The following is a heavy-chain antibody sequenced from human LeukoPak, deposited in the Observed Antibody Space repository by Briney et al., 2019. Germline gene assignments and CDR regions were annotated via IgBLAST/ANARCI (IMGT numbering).Heavy chain of an antibody. V-gene: IGHV4-59*01. Sequence: SETLSLTCTVSGGSISSYYWSWIRQPPGKGLEWIGYIYYSGSTNYNPSLKSRVTISVDTSKNQFSLKLSSVTAADTAVYYCARSITMVRGVFDYWGQGTLVTVSS. CDR2: IYYSGST. J-gene: IGHJ4*02. D-gene: IGHD3-10*01. CDR3: ARSITMVRGVFDY. CDR1: GGSISSYY.